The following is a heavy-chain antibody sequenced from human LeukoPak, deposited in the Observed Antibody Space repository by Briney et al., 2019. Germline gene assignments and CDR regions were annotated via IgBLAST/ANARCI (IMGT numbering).Heavy chain of an antibody. CDR1: GYTFTIYG. J-gene: IGHJ4*02. V-gene: IGHV1-18*01. D-gene: IGHD2-15*01. Sequence: ASVKVSGKTSGYTFTIYGISWVRLAPGQGLEWMGLISAYGNTNYAQNLQGRVTMTTDTSTSTAYMELRSLRSDDTAVYYCARGIIGYYFDYWGQGTLVTVSS. CDR2: ISAYGNT. CDR3: ARGIIGYYFDY.